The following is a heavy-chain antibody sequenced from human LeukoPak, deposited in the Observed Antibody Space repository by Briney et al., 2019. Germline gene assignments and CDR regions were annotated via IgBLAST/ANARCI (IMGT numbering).Heavy chain of an antibody. V-gene: IGHV1-3*01. CDR2: INAGNGNT. Sequence: GASVKVSCKASGYTFTSYDINWVRQATGQRLEWMGWINAGNGNTKYSQKFQGRVTITRDTSASTAYMELSSLRSEDTAVYYCAREDFTDAFDIWGQGTMVTVSS. D-gene: IGHD2/OR15-2a*01. CDR3: AREDFTDAFDI. CDR1: GYTFTSYD. J-gene: IGHJ3*02.